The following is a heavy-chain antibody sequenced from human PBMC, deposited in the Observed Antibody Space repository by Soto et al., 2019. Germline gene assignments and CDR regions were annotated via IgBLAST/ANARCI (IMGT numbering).Heavy chain of an antibody. J-gene: IGHJ4*02. Sequence: QVHLVQSGAEVKKPGSSVKVSCKASGGAFTNDIITWVRQAPGQGLEWMGRIIPLLDVTNYAQKFQGRVTMTADQSTSTAYVELNSLIYEDTAVYYCARDSPMGSTFSGYDAIDYWGQGTLVTVSS. CDR1: GGAFTNDI. D-gene: IGHD5-12*01. CDR3: ARDSPMGSTFSGYDAIDY. V-gene: IGHV1-69*08. CDR2: IIPLLDVT.